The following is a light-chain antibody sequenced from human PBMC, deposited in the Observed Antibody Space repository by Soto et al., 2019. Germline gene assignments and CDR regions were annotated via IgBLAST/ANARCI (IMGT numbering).Light chain of an antibody. J-gene: IGLJ2*01. CDR2: SNN. Sequence: QPVLTQPPSASGTPGQRVTISCSGSSSNIGRNTVNWYQQLPGTAPKLLIYSNNQRPSGVPDRFSGSKSGTSASLAIGGLQSEDEADYDCAAWDDSLNGPGVVFGGGTKLTVL. CDR1: SSNIGRNT. V-gene: IGLV1-44*01. CDR3: AAWDDSLNGPGVV.